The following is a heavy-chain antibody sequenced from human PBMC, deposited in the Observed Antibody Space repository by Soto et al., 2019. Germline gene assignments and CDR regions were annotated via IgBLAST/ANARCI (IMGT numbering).Heavy chain of an antibody. D-gene: IGHD4-17*01. CDR2: IKQDGSEK. J-gene: IGHJ3*02. CDR1: GFPFSSYW. Sequence: GGSLRLSCAASGFPFSSYWMSWVRQAPGKGLEWVSNIKQDGSEKYYVDSVKGRFTISRDNAKNSLYLQMNSLRAEDTAVYYCARTTTMATPAGAFDIWGQGTMVTVSS. CDR3: ARTTTMATPAGAFDI. V-gene: IGHV3-7*03.